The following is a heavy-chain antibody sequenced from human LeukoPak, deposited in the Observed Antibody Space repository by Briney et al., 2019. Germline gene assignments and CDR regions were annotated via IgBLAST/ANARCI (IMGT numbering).Heavy chain of an antibody. CDR2: ISYDGSNK. CDR3: AKSFRSSGWYEFFDY. Sequence: PGGSLRLSCAASGFTFSSYGMHWVRQAPGKGLEWVAVISYDGSNKYYADSVKGRFTISRDNSKNTLYLQMNSLRAEDTAVYYCAKSFRSSGWYEFFDYWGQGTLVTVSS. D-gene: IGHD6-19*01. CDR1: GFTFSSYG. V-gene: IGHV3-30*18. J-gene: IGHJ4*02.